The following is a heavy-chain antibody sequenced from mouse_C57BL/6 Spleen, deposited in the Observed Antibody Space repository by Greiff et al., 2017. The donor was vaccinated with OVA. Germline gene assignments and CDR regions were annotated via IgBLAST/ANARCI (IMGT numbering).Heavy chain of an antibody. J-gene: IGHJ3*01. D-gene: IGHD2-3*01. CDR3: SIYDGYYGFAY. Sequence: EVQGVESGAELVRPGSSVKMSCKTSGYTFTSYGINWVKQRPGQGLEWIGYIYIGNGYTEYNEKFKGKATLTSDTSSSTAYMQLSSLASEDSAIYFCSIYDGYYGFAYWGQGTLVTVSA. V-gene: IGHV1-58*01. CDR1: GYTFTSYG. CDR2: IYIGNGYT.